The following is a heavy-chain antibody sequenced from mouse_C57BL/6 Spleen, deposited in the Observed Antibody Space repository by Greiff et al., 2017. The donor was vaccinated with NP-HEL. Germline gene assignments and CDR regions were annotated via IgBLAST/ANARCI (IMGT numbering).Heavy chain of an antibody. D-gene: IGHD5-1*01. J-gene: IGHJ4*01. CDR2: INPNNGGT. V-gene: IGHV1-26*01. CDR1: GYTFTDYY. CDR3: ARDLQMDY. Sequence: EVQLQQSGPELVKPGASVKISCKASGYTFTDYYMNWVKQSHGKSLEWIGDINPNNGGTSYNQKFKGKATLTVDKSSSTAYMELRSLTSEDSAVYYCARDLQMDYWGQGTSVTVSS.